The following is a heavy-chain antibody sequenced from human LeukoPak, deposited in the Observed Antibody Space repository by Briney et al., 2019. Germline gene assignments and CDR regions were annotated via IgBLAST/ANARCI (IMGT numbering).Heavy chain of an antibody. J-gene: IGHJ4*02. V-gene: IGHV3-7*01. CDR3: VNYDTTTGQSDY. Sequence: GGSLRLSCAASAFTFSTYGMHWVRQAPGKGLEWVANIKQDGSEKHYVDSVKGRFTISTDNAENSLFLQMNNLRAEDTAIYYCVNYDTTTGQSDYWGQGTLVTVSS. D-gene: IGHD1-26*01. CDR2: IKQDGSEK. CDR1: AFTFSTYG.